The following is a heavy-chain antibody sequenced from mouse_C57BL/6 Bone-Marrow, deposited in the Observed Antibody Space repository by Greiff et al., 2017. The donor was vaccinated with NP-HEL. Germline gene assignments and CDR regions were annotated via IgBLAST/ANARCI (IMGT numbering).Heavy chain of an antibody. J-gene: IGHJ1*03. D-gene: IGHD1-3*01. CDR3: VRDQGVKRYFDV. V-gene: IGHV10-3*01. CDR1: GFTFNTYA. Sequence: EVQVVESGGGLVQPKGSLKLSCAASGFTFNTYAMHWVRQAPGKGLEWVARIRSKSSNYATYYADSVKDRFTISRDDSQSMLYLQMNNLKTEDTAMYYCVRDQGVKRYFDVWGTGTTVTVSS. CDR2: IRSKSSNYAT.